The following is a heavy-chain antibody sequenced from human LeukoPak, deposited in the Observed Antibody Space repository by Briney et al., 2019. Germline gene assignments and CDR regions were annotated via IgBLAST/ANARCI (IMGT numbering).Heavy chain of an antibody. CDR1: GYTFTRYY. V-gene: IGHV1-2*02. J-gene: IGHJ5*02. D-gene: IGHD6-19*01. CDR2: INPNSGGT. CDR3: AREAVAGTYWFDP. Sequence: ASVKVSCKASGYTFTRYYMHWVRQAPGQGLDWMGWINPNSGGTNYAQKFQGRVTMTRDTSISTAYMELSRLRSDDTAVYYCAREAVAGTYWFDPWGQGTLVTVSS.